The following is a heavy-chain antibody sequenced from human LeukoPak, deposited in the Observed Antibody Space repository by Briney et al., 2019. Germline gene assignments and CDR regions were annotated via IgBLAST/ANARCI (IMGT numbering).Heavy chain of an antibody. CDR2: IYYNGRT. CDR1: GGPVSGYY. Sequence: PSETLSLTCTVSGGPVSGYYWNWIRQPPGKGLEWIGYIYYNGRTNYNPSLKSRVTISVDTSKNQFSLKLSSVTVADTAVYYCAGTRYFDWLLPELDYWGQGSVVTVSS. J-gene: IGHJ4*01. CDR3: AGTRYFDWLLPELDY. D-gene: IGHD3-9*01. V-gene: IGHV4-59*02.